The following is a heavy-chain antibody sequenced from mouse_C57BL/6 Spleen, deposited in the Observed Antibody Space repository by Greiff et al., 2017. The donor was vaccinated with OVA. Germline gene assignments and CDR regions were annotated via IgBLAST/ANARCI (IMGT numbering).Heavy chain of an antibody. D-gene: IGHD3-3*01. CDR3: TSPCYSYGWAMDY. V-gene: IGHV1-64*01. CDR2: IDPDGGGT. CDR1: GYTFTDYW. J-gene: IGHJ4*01. Sequence: VQLQQSGAELVKPGASVKLSCKASGYTFTDYWMHWVKQRPGQGLEWIGMIDPDGGGTNYNQKFKGKATLTADKSSTTAYMQLRSLTSADSAVYWRTSPCYSYGWAMDYWGQGTSVTVSS.